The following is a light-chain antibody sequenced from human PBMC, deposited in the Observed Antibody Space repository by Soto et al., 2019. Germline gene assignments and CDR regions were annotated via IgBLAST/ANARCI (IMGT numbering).Light chain of an antibody. V-gene: IGLV2-23*02. CDR2: EVS. CDR1: SSDVGSYNL. CDR3: CSDAGSSTV. Sequence: QSALTQPASVSGSPGQSITISCTGTSSDVGSYNLVSWYQQHPGKAPKLMICEVSKRPSGVSNRFSGSKSGNTASLTISGLQAEDEADYYCCSDAGSSTVFGTGTKLTVL. J-gene: IGLJ1*01.